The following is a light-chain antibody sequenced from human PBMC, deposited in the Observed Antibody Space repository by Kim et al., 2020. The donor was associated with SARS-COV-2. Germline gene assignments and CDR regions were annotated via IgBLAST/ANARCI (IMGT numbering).Light chain of an antibody. Sequence: EIVMTQSPATLSVSLGESVTLSCRASQTVRSNLAWYQQKPGQAPRLLIYGASVRATTVPARFTGSGSGTEFTLTFSSLQSEDFAVYYCQQYNDWPYTFGQGTKLEI. CDR3: QQYNDWPYT. CDR1: QTVRSN. V-gene: IGKV3-15*01. CDR2: GAS. J-gene: IGKJ2*01.